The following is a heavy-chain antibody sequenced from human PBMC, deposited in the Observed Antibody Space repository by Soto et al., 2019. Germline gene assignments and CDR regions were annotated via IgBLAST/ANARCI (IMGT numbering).Heavy chain of an antibody. V-gene: IGHV6-1*01. J-gene: IGHJ6*03. CDR3: ARAGGYCSSTSCSPDYYYYMDV. D-gene: IGHD2-2*01. CDR1: GDSVSSNSAA. Sequence: PSQTLSLTCAISGDSVSSNSAAWNWIRQSPSRGLEWLGRTYYRSKWYNDYAVSVKSRITINPDTSKNQFSLQLNSVTPEDTAVDYCARAGGYCSSTSCSPDYYYYMDVWGNGTTVTVSS. CDR2: TYYRSKWYN.